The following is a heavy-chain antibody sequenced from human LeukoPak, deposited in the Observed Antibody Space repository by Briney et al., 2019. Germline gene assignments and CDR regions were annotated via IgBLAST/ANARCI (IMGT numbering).Heavy chain of an antibody. V-gene: IGHV1-2*02. CDR2: INPNSGGT. J-gene: IGHJ6*02. D-gene: IGHD3-9*01. Sequence: ASVKVSFTASGYTFTGYYMHWVRQAPGQGLEWMGWINPNSGGTNYAQKFQGRVTMTRDTSISTAYMELSRLRSDDTAVYYCARTPNINYDILTGYYDYYYYYGMDVWGQGTTVTVSS. CDR3: ARTPNINYDILTGYYDYYYYYGMDV. CDR1: GYTFTGYY.